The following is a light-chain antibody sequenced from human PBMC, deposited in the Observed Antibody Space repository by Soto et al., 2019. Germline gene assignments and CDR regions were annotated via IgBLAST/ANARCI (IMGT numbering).Light chain of an antibody. Sequence: QSVLTQPPSASGTPGQRVTISCSGSSSNIMSNTVNWYQVLPGTAPKVLIQGNHQRPSGVPARFSGSKSGTSASLAISGLQSEDEADYYYAAWDDSLNAYVFGTGTKLTVL. CDR2: GNH. CDR3: AAWDDSLNAYV. V-gene: IGLV1-44*01. CDR1: SSNIMSNT. J-gene: IGLJ1*01.